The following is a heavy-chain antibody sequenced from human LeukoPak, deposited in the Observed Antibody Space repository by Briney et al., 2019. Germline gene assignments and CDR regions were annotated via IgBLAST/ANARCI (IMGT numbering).Heavy chain of an antibody. D-gene: IGHD2-2*01. J-gene: IGHJ3*02. V-gene: IGHV1-2*02. CDR1: GYTFTGYY. CDR3: AREGVVPAAIYAFDI. CDR2: INPNSGGT. Sequence: ASVKVSCKASGYTFTGYYMHWVRQAPGQGLEWMGWINPNSGGTNYAQKFQGRVTMTRDTSISTAYMELSRLRSDDTVVYYCAREGVVPAAIYAFDIWGQGTMVTVSS.